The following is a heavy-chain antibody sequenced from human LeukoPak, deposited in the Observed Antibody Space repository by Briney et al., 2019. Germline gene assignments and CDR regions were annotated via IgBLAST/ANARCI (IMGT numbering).Heavy chain of an antibody. V-gene: IGHV4-59*01. CDR1: GGSISSYY. Sequence: SETLSLTCTVSGGSISSYYWSWIRQPPGKGLEWIGYIYYSGSTNYNPSLKSRVTISVDTSKNQFSLKLSSVTAAGTGVYYCARAGYCSSTSCYDVYYFDYWGQGTLVTVSS. CDR2: IYYSGST. D-gene: IGHD2-2*01. CDR3: ARAGYCSSTSCYDVYYFDY. J-gene: IGHJ4*02.